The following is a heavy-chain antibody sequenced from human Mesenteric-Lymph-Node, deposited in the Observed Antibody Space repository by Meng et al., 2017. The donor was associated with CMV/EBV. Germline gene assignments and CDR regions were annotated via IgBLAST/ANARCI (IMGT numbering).Heavy chain of an antibody. D-gene: IGHD2-2*01. CDR3: ARYIVVVPAAMASDAFDI. CDR2: IYYSGST. J-gene: IGHJ3*02. Sequence: SETLSLTCTVSGGSISSSSYYWGWIRQPPGKGLEWIGSIYYSGSTYYNPSLKSRVTILVDTSKNQFSLKLSSVTAADTAVYYCARYIVVVPAAMASDAFDIWGQGTMVTVSS. CDR1: GGSISSSSYY. V-gene: IGHV4-39*07.